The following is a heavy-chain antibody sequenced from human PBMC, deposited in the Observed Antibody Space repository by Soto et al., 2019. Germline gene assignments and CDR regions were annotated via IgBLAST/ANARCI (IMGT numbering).Heavy chain of an antibody. D-gene: IGHD1-26*01. CDR2: IKSDGSIT. J-gene: IGHJ4*02. CDR1: GFTFNTHW. Sequence: EVQLVESGGGLILPGGSLRLSCAASGFTFNTHWMHWVRQAPGKGLVWVSRIKSDGSITDYADSVKGRFSISRDNPVNTLYLQMNSLSPEDTAFYYCARALTSVGAAAKGDFWGQGTLVTVSS. V-gene: IGHV3-74*01. CDR3: ARALTSVGAAAKGDF.